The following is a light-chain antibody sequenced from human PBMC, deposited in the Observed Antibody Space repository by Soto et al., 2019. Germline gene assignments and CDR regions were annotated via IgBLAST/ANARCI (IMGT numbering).Light chain of an antibody. CDR2: AAX. V-gene: IGKV1-39*01. CDR3: QHNYSRPTLT. J-gene: IGKJ5*01. CDR1: QXIANY. Sequence: MTKSPTSLSASVGEIVTITCRAGQXIANYLNWSQQKPGKAPKLXXCAAXSLQSGVPSRFSGSGFGTDSSLTIISLQTADFVTYYCQHNYSRPTLTFGQGTRLEIK.